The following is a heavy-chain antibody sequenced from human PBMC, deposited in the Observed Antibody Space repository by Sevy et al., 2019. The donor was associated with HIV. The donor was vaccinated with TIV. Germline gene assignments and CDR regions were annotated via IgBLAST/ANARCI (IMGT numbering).Heavy chain of an antibody. J-gene: IGHJ5*02. Sequence: KQSQTLSLTCAVYGGSFSGYYWSWIRQPPGKGLEWIGEINHSGSTNYNPSLKSRVTISVDTSKNQFSLKLSSVTAADTAVYYCARVEIINWFDPWGQGTLVTVSS. CDR2: INHSGST. CDR3: ARVEIINWFDP. D-gene: IGHD3-10*01. CDR1: GGSFSGYY. V-gene: IGHV4-34*01.